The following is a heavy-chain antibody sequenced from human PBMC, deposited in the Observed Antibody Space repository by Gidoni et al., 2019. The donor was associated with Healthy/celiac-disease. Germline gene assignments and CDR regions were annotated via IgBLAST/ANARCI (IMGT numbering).Heavy chain of an antibody. Sequence: QVQLQQWGAGLLKPSETLSLTCAVYGGSFSGYYRSWIRKPPGKGLEWIGEINHSGSTNYIPSLKSRVTISVDTSKNQFSLKLSSVTAADTAVYYCARVLGYCSGGSCYGGYYGMDVWGQGTTVTVS. CDR2: INHSGST. CDR3: ARVLGYCSGGSCYGGYYGMDV. D-gene: IGHD2-15*01. V-gene: IGHV4-34*01. CDR1: GGSFSGYY. J-gene: IGHJ6*02.